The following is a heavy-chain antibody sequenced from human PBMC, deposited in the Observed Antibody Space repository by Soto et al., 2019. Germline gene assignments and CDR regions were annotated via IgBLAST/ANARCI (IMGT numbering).Heavy chain of an antibody. CDR1: GFTFGDYA. V-gene: IGHV3-49*03. CDR2: IRSKAYGGTT. J-gene: IGHJ1*01. D-gene: IGHD6-19*01. Sequence: EVQLVESGGGLVQPGRSLRLSCTASGFTFGDYAMSWFRQAPGKGLEWVGFIRSKAYGGTTEYSASVKGRFTISRDDSTSSAYLQMKSLKPADTAVYYCTGRAQQWLSKCGYFQHWGQGTLVTVSS. CDR3: TGRAQQWLSKCGYFQH.